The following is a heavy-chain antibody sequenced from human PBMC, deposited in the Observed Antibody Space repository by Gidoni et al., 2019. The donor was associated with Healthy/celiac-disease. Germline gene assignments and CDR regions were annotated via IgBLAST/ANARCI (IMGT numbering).Heavy chain of an antibody. Sequence: QVQLQQWGAVLLKPSETLSLTCAVYGWSLSGYYWSWIRQPPGKGLEWIGEINHSGSTNYNPSLKSRVTISVDTSKNQFSLKLSSVTAADTAVYYCARERGVGSKYFQHWGQGTLVTVSS. CDR1: GWSLSGYY. D-gene: IGHD1-1*01. CDR3: ARERGVGSKYFQH. V-gene: IGHV4-34*01. J-gene: IGHJ1*01. CDR2: INHSGST.